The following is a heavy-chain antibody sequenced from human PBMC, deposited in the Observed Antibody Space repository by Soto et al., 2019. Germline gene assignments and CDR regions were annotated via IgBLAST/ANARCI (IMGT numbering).Heavy chain of an antibody. CDR2: ISYDGSNK. V-gene: IGHV3-30-3*01. J-gene: IGHJ4*02. D-gene: IGHD2-2*02. CDR3: AREGLVPAATPWFDY. CDR1: GFTFSSYA. Sequence: QVQLVESEGCVVQPGRSLRLSCAASGFTFSSYAMHWVRQAPGKGLEWVAVISYDGSNKYYADSVKGRFTISRDNSKNTLYLQMNSLRAEDTAVYYCAREGLVPAATPWFDYWGQGTLVTVSS.